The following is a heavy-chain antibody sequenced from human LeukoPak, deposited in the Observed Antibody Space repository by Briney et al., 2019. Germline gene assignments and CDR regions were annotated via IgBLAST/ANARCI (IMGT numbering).Heavy chain of an antibody. J-gene: IGHJ6*02. D-gene: IGHD2-2*01. CDR3: AKGDTIGSMDV. Sequence: GGSLRLSCAASGFTFSSYAMSWVRQAPGKGLEWVAVISYDGSNKYYADSVKGRFTISRDNSKNTLYLQMNSLRAEDTAVYYCAKGDTIGSMDVWGQGTTVTVSS. V-gene: IGHV3-30*18. CDR1: GFTFSSYA. CDR2: ISYDGSNK.